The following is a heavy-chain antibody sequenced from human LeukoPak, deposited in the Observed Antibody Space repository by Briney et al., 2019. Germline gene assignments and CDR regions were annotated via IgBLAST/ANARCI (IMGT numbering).Heavy chain of an antibody. CDR1: GGSFSGYY. V-gene: IGHV4-34*01. Sequence: PSETLSLTCAAYGGSFSGYYWSWIRQPPGKGLEWIGEINHSGSTNYNPSLKSRVTISVDTSKNQFSLKLSSVTAADTAVYYCARHGEYYDYVWGSYRTLGAFDIWGQGTMVTVSS. J-gene: IGHJ3*02. CDR3: ARHGEYYDYVWGSYRTLGAFDI. CDR2: INHSGST. D-gene: IGHD3-16*02.